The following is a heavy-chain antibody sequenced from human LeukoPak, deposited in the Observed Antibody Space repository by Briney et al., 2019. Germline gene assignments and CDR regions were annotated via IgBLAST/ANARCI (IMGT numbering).Heavy chain of an antibody. CDR3: AKDSNYYDSSGYEDYFDY. CDR2: ISYDGSNK. V-gene: IGHV3-30*18. CDR1: GFTFSSYG. D-gene: IGHD3-22*01. Sequence: GGFLRLSCAASGFTFSSYGMHWVRQAPGKGLEWVAVISYDGSNKYYADSVKGRFTISRDNSKNTLYLQMNSLRAEDTAAYYCAKDSNYYDSSGYEDYFDYWGQGTLVTVSS. J-gene: IGHJ4*02.